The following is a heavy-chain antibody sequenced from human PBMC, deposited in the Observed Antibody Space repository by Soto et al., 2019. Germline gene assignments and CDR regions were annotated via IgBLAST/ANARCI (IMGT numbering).Heavy chain of an antibody. Sequence: QVQLQESGPGLVKPSETLSLTCTVSGGSISSYYWSWIRQPPGKGLEWIGYIYYSGSTNYNPSLKSRSPLLVDTAKNPFSLKLSSVTAGDTAVYYWARGGDYGAVELAFGNWGQGTMVTVSS. CDR1: GGSISSYY. CDR3: ARGGDYGAVELAFGN. V-gene: IGHV4-59*01. J-gene: IGHJ3*02. CDR2: IYYSGST. D-gene: IGHD4-17*01.